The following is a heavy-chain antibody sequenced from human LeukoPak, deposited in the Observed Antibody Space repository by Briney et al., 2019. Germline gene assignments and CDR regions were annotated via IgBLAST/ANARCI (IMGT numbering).Heavy chain of an antibody. CDR3: AKNGDRGAYCSGGSCYPYYYYNMDV. CDR2: ISSTGGTA. J-gene: IGHJ6*03. D-gene: IGHD2-15*01. CDR1: GFTLSSYA. V-gene: IGHV3-23*01. Sequence: PGRSLRFSCAASGFTLSSYAMSWVRQAPGKGLEWVSAISSTGGTAYYADSVKGRFTISRDNSKNTLYLQMNSLRAEDTAIYYCAKNGDRGAYCSGGSCYPYYYYNMDVWGKGTTVTISS.